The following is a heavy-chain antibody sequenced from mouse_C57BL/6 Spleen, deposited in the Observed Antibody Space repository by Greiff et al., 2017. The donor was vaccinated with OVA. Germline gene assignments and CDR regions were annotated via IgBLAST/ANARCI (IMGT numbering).Heavy chain of an antibody. Sequence: EVKLEESGEGLVKPGGSLKLSCAASGFTFSSYAMSWVRQTPEKRLEWVAYISSGGDYIYYADTVKGRFTISRDNARNTLYLQMSSLKSEDTAMYYCTRDNPVGLVDYWGQGTTLTVSS. D-gene: IGHD3-3*01. J-gene: IGHJ2*01. CDR3: TRDNPVGLVDY. CDR1: GFTFSSYA. V-gene: IGHV5-9-1*02. CDR2: ISSGGDYI.